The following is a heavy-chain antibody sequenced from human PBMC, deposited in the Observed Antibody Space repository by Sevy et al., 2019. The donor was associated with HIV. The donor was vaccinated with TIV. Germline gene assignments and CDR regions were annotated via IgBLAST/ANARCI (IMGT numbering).Heavy chain of an antibody. J-gene: IGHJ5*02. V-gene: IGHV4-59*11. CDR3: ARADYGDYVGWFDP. CDR2: VYYSGST. CDR1: GGSFSNHH. Sequence: SETLYLTCSVSGGSFSNHHWNWIRQPPGKGLEWIGYVYYSGSTNYNPSLKSRVTISVDTSKNQFSLKLYSVTAADTAVYYCARADYGDYVGWFDPWGQGTLVTVSS. D-gene: IGHD4-17*01.